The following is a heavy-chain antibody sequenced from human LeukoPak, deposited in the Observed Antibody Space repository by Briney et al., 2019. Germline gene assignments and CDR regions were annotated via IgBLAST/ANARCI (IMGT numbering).Heavy chain of an antibody. CDR3: ARDLDPSSSPFPYYFDY. CDR2: ISGSGGST. Sequence: GGSLRLSCAASGFTFSSYAMSWVRQAPGKGLKWVSAISGSGGSTYYADSVKGRFTISRDNSKNTLYLQMNSLRAEDTAVYHCARDLDPSSSPFPYYFDYWGQGTLVTVSS. J-gene: IGHJ4*02. CDR1: GFTFSSYA. D-gene: IGHD6-6*01. V-gene: IGHV3-23*01.